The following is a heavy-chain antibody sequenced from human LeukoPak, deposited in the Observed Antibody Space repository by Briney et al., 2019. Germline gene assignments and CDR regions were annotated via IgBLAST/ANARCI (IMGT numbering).Heavy chain of an antibody. CDR1: GFTFSSYA. CDR2: ISGSGGST. J-gene: IGHJ4*02. CDR3: ARDSMMITFGGVIVNTHYFDY. D-gene: IGHD3-16*02. V-gene: IGHV3-23*01. Sequence: GGSLRLSCAASGFTFSSYAMSWVRQAPGKGLEWVSAISGSGGSTYYADSVKGRFTISRDNSKNTLYLQMNSLRAEDTAVYYCARDSMMITFGGVIVNTHYFDYWGQGTLVTVSS.